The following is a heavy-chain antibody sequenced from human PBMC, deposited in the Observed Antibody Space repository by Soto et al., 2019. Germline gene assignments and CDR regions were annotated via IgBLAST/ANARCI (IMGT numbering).Heavy chain of an antibody. CDR2: ISYDGSNK. V-gene: IGHV3-30*03. J-gene: IGHJ6*02. CDR3: ARVPMEPYYYYGMDV. CDR1: GFTFSSYG. Sequence: QVPLVESGGGVVQPGRSLRLSCAASGFTFSSYGMHWVRQAPGKGLEWVAVISYDGSNKYYADSVKGRFTISRDNSKNTLYLQMNSLRAEDTAVYYCARVPMEPYYYYGMDVWGQGTTVTVSS. D-gene: IGHD1-26*01.